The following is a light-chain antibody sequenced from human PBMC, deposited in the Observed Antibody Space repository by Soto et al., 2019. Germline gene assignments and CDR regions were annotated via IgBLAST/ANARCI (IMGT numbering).Light chain of an antibody. CDR2: DVS. J-gene: IGLJ3*02. CDR3: SSYTTSTTGV. V-gene: IGLV2-14*01. CDR1: SSDVGAYNY. Sequence: QSVLTQPASVSGSPGQSITISCTGTSSDVGAYNYVSWFQQHPGKAPRLIIYDVSNRPSGVSNRFSGSKSGNTASLTISGLQAEDEADYYCSSYTTSTTGVFGGGTQLTV.